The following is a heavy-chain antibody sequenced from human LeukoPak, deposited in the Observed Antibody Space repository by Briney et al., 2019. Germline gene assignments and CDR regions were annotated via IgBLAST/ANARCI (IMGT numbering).Heavy chain of an antibody. D-gene: IGHD4-17*01. CDR1: GGSISTYY. J-gene: IGHJ4*02. V-gene: IGHV4-59*01. Sequence: SETLSLTCTVSGGSISTYYWNWIRQSPGKRLEWIGYMYYSGSTKYNPSLKSRVTISVDTSKNESSLKLSSVTAADTAVYYCARTPATTWTNHFDYWGQGTLVTVSS. CDR2: MYYSGST. CDR3: ARTPATTWTNHFDY.